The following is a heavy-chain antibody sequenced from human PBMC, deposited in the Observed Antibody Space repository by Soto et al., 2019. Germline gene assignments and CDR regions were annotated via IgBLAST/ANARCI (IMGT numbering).Heavy chain of an antibody. V-gene: IGHV4-30-2*01. CDR1: GGSISSGGYS. CDR3: ARGSSSYYDYGMDV. J-gene: IGHJ6*02. D-gene: IGHD6-6*01. Sequence: SETLSLTCAVSGGSISSGGYSWSWIRQPPGKGLEWIGYIYHSGSTYYNPSLKSRVTISVDRSKNQFSLKLSSVTAADTAVYFCARGSSSYYDYGMDVWGQGTTVTVS. CDR2: IYHSGST.